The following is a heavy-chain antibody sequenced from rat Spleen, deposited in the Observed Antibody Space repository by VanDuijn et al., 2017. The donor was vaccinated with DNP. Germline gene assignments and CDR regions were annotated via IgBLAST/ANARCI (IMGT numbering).Heavy chain of an antibody. CDR2: INYSGRI. D-gene: IGHD1-9*01. V-gene: IGHV3-1*01. Sequence: EMQLQESGPGLVKPSQSLSLTCSVTDYSITSDYWGWIRKFPGNKMEWIGHINYSGRISYNPSLTGRISITRDTSKNQFFLQLNSVTTEDTATYYCARGVSSYYGYNSYWYFDSWGPGTVVTVSS. CDR1: DYSITSDY. J-gene: IGHJ1*01. CDR3: ARGVSSYYGYNSYWYFDS.